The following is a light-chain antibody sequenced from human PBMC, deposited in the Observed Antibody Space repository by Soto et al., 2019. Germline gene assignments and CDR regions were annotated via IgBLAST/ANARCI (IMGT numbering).Light chain of an antibody. Sequence: QSVLTQPGSVSGSPGQSITISCTGTSSDVGSYNLVSWYQQQPGKAPKLMIYEGSKRPSGVSNRFSGSKSGNTASLTISGLQAEDEADYYCCSYAGSSTFYVFGTGTKVTVL. V-gene: IGLV2-23*01. CDR3: CSYAGSSTFYV. CDR2: EGS. CDR1: SSDVGSYNL. J-gene: IGLJ1*01.